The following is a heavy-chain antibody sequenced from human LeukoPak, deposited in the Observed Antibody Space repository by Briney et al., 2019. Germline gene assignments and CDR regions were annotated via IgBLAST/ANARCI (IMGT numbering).Heavy chain of an antibody. J-gene: IGHJ4*02. CDR3: ARDYCSSTSCYIFDY. D-gene: IGHD2-2*02. V-gene: IGHV1-18*01. Sequence: ASVKVSCKASGYTFTSYGISWVRQAPGQGLAWMGWISAYNGNTNYAQKLQGRVTMTTDTSTSTAYMELRSLRSDDTAVYYCARDYCSSTSCYIFDYWGQGTLVTVSS. CDR1: GYTFTSYG. CDR2: ISAYNGNT.